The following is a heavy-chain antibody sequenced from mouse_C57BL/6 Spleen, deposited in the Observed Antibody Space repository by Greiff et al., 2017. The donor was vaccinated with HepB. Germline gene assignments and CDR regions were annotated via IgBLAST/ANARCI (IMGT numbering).Heavy chain of an antibody. Sequence: DVKLVESGGGLVKPGGSLKLSCAASGFTFSDYGMHWVRQAPEKGLEWVAYISSGSSTIYYADTVKGRFTISRDNAKNTLFLQMTSLRSEDTAMYYCARYDYCSDWYFDVWGTGATVTVSS. CDR2: ISSGSSTI. CDR1: GFTFSDYG. V-gene: IGHV5-17*01. J-gene: IGHJ1*03. D-gene: IGHD1-1*01. CDR3: ARYDYCSDWYFDV.